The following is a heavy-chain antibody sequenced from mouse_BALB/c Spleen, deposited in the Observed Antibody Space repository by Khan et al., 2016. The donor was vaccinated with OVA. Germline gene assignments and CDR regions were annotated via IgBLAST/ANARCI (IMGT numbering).Heavy chain of an antibody. J-gene: IGHJ4*01. CDR1: GYTFTNYG. CDR2: INTYTGEP. CDR3: AREVYYLYAIDY. V-gene: IGHV9-3-1*01. Sequence: QIQLVQSGPELKKPGETVKISCKASGYTFTNYGMNWVKQAPGKGLKWMGWINTYTGEPTYADDFKGRFAISLETSASTAYLQINNLKNEATATYFCAREVYYLYAIDYWGQGTSVTVSS. D-gene: IGHD2-1*01.